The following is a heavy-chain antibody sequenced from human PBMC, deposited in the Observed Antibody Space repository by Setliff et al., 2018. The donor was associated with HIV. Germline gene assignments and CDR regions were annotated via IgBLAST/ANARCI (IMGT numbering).Heavy chain of an antibody. CDR2: IDYSGSA. CDR1: GVSITSATYY. J-gene: IGHJ4*02. CDR3: AREGKTALVTKYFDY. Sequence: SETLSLTCAVSGVSITSATYYWSWIRHAPGKGLEWIGYIDYSGSAFYNPSLKSRLTLSRDTSKNQFSLRMKSVTAADTAVYYCAREGKTALVTKYFDYWGQGTLVTVSA. D-gene: IGHD5-18*01. V-gene: IGHV4-31*11.